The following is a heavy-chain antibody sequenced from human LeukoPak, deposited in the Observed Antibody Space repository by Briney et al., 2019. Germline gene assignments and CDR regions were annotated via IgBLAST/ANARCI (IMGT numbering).Heavy chain of an antibody. J-gene: IGHJ6*02. CDR2: IYYSGST. CDR3: ARIRAGYCSSTSCYRASYYYYGMDV. D-gene: IGHD2-2*02. V-gene: IGHV4-59*01. CDR1: GGSISSYY. Sequence: SETLSLTCTVSGGSISSYYWSWVRQPPGKGLEWIGYIYYSGSTNYNPSLKSRVTISVDTSKNQFSLKLSSVTAADTAVYYCARIRAGYCSSTSCYRASYYYYGMDVWGQGTTVTVSS.